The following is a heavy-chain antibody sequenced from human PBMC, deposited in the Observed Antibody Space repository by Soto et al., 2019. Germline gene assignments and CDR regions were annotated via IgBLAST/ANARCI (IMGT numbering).Heavy chain of an antibody. D-gene: IGHD3-22*01. J-gene: IGHJ4*02. CDR3: AGGLRYYYDSSGYPIPSS. V-gene: IGHV1-8*01. CDR1: GYTFTSYD. Sequence: GASVKVSCKASGYTFTSYDINWVRQATGQGLEWMGWMNPNSGNTGYAQKFQGRVTMTRNTSISTAYMELSSLRSEDTAVYYCAGGLRYYYDSSGYPIPSSWGQGTLVTVSS. CDR2: MNPNSGNT.